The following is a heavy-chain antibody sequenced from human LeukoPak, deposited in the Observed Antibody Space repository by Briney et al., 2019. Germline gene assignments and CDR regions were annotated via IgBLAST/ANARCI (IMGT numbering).Heavy chain of an antibody. Sequence: GGSLRLSCAASGFTFDDYGMSWVRHAPGKGLEWVSGINWNGGSTGYADSVKGRFTISRDNAKNSLYLQMNSLRAEDTALYHCARDFYSSGWFDYWGQGTLVTVSS. CDR2: INWNGGST. D-gene: IGHD6-19*01. J-gene: IGHJ4*02. CDR3: ARDFYSSGWFDY. V-gene: IGHV3-20*01. CDR1: GFTFDDYG.